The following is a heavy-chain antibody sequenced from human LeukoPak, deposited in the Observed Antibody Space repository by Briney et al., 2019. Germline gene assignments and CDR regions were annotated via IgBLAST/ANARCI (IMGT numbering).Heavy chain of an antibody. CDR1: GDSISSYY. J-gene: IGHJ5*02. CDR3: ARDGIAAAAEGWFDP. CDR2: IYTSGST. Sequence: PSETLSLTCTVSGDSISSYYWSWIRPPAGKGLEWIGRIYTSGSTNYNPSLKSRVTISVDKSKNQFYLKLSSVTAADTAVYYCARDGIAAAAEGWFDPWGQGTLVTVSS. D-gene: IGHD6-13*01. V-gene: IGHV4-4*07.